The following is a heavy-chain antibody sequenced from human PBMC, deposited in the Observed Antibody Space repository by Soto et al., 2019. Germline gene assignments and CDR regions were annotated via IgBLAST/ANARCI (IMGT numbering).Heavy chain of an antibody. D-gene: IGHD2-15*01. CDR3: AKGVVVVAATTFDY. CDR1: GFTFSSYG. Sequence: QVQLVESGGGVVQPGRSLRLSCAASGFTFSSYGMHWVRQAPGKGLEWVAVISYDGSNKYYADSVKGRFTISRDNSKNTLYLQMNSLRAEDTAVYYCAKGVVVVAATTFDYWGQGTLVTVSS. V-gene: IGHV3-30*18. J-gene: IGHJ4*02. CDR2: ISYDGSNK.